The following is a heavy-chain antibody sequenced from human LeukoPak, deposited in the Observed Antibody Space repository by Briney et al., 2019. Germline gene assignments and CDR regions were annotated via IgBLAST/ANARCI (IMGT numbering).Heavy chain of an antibody. D-gene: IGHD4-23*01. V-gene: IGHV4-59*01. CDR3: AREETGDYGGAANWFDP. CDR2: IYYSGST. Sequence: SETLSLTCTVSGGSIRSYYWSWIRQPPGKGLEWIGYIYYSGSTNYNPSLKSRVTISVDTSKNQFSLKLSSVTAADTAVYYCAREETGDYGGAANWFDPWGQGTLVTVSS. CDR1: GGSIRSYY. J-gene: IGHJ5*02.